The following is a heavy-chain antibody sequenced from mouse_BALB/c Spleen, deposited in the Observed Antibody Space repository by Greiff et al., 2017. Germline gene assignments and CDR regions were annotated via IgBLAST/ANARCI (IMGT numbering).Heavy chain of an antibody. CDR2: IYPGSGNT. V-gene: IGHV1-63*01. D-gene: IGHD2-2*01. Sequence: VQLVESGAELVRPGTSVKISCKASGYAFTNYWLGWVKQRPGHGLEWIGDIYPGSGNTYYNEKFKGKATLTADKSSSTAYMQLSSLTSEDSAVYFCARLWLRRDFDYWGQGTTLTVSS. CDR1: GYAFTNYW. J-gene: IGHJ2*01. CDR3: ARLWLRRDFDY.